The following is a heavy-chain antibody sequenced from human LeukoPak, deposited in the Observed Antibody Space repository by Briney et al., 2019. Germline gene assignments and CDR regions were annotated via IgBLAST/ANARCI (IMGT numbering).Heavy chain of an antibody. Sequence: GGSLRLSCTASGFTFSSHGMHWVRQAPGKGLEWVAVISYDGSNKYYADSVKGRFTISRDNSKNTLYLQMNSLRAEDTAVYYCATTIAVAGTSWFDPWGQGTLVTVSS. D-gene: IGHD6-19*01. V-gene: IGHV3-30*03. CDR1: GFTFSSHG. CDR2: ISYDGSNK. CDR3: ATTIAVAGTSWFDP. J-gene: IGHJ5*02.